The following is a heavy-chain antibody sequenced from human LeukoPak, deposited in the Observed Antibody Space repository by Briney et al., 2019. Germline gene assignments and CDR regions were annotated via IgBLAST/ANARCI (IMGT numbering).Heavy chain of an antibody. CDR2: ISAYNGNT. CDR1: GYTFTSYG. Sequence: ASVKVSCKASGYTFTSYGISWVRQAPGQGLEWMGWISAYNGNTNYAQKLQGRVTMTTDTSTSTAYMELRSLRSDDTAVYYCARDPRGYCSSTSCCGFDYWGQGTLVTVSS. V-gene: IGHV1-18*01. D-gene: IGHD2-2*01. CDR3: ARDPRGYCSSTSCCGFDY. J-gene: IGHJ4*02.